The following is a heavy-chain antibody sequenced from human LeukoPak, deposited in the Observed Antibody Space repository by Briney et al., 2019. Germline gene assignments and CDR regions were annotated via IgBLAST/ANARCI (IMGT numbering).Heavy chain of an antibody. V-gene: IGHV3-23*01. CDR2: ISGSGGRS. Sequence: GGSLRLSCAVSGITLSNYGMSWVRQAPGKGLEWVAGISGSGGRSNYADSVKGRFTISRDDSKNTLYLQMDSLRAEDTAIYFCARSRGPGSHWFDPWGQGTLVTVSS. J-gene: IGHJ5*02. D-gene: IGHD3-10*01. CDR1: GITLSNYG. CDR3: ARSRGPGSHWFDP.